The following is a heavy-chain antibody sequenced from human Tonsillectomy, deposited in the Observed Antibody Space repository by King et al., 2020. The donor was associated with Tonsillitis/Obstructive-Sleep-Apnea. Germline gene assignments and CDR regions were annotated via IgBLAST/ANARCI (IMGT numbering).Heavy chain of an antibody. CDR2: IVVGSGNT. J-gene: IGHJ6*03. V-gene: IGHV1-58*01. CDR3: AASPRYIYGYYYMDV. Sequence: QLVQSGPELKKPGTSVKVSCKASGFTFASSAVQWVRKARGQPLEWMGWIVVGSGNTKYAQKFQERVTITWDQSTSTAYMEVSSLRSEDTAVYYCAASPRYIYGYYYMDVWGKGTTVTVSS. D-gene: IGHD5-18*01. CDR1: GFTFASSA.